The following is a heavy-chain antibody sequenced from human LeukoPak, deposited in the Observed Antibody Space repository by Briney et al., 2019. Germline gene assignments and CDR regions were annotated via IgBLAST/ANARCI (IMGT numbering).Heavy chain of an antibody. CDR3: ARVVPAAIARLRYFDY. D-gene: IGHD2-2*01. CDR2: ISGSGGST. Sequence: GGSLRLSCAASGFTFSDYYMSWVRQAPGKGLEWVSAISGSGGSTYYADSVKGRFTISRDNSKNTLYLQMNSLRAEDTAVYYCARVVPAAIARLRYFDYWGQGTLVTVSS. CDR1: GFTFSDYY. V-gene: IGHV3-23*01. J-gene: IGHJ4*02.